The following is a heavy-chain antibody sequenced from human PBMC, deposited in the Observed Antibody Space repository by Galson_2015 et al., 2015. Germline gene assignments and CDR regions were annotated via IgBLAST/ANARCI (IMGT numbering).Heavy chain of an antibody. J-gene: IGHJ6*02. D-gene: IGHD6-13*01. CDR2: ISSSGSTI. CDR3: ARDRDSSSWYAYYYYYGMDV. CDR1: GFTFSDYY. V-gene: IGHV3-11*01. Sequence: SLRLSCAASGFTFSDYYMSWIRQAPGKGLEWVSYISSSGSTIYYADSVKGRFTISRDNAKNSLYLQMNSLRAEDTAVYYCARDRDSSSWYAYYYYYGMDVWGQGTTVTVSS.